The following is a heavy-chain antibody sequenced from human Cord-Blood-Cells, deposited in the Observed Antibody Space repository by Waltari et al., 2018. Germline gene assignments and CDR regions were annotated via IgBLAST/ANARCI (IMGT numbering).Heavy chain of an antibody. CDR3: ARTEYQLLFDY. CDR2: INHSGST. D-gene: IGHD2-2*01. J-gene: IGHJ4*02. CDR1: GGSFSGYY. Sequence: QVQLQQWGAGLLKPSETLSLTCAVYGGSFSGYYWSWIRQPPGKGLEWIGEINHSGSTNYNPSLKSRVTISVDTSKNQFSRKLSSVTAADTAVYYCARTEYQLLFDYWGQGTLVTVSS. V-gene: IGHV4-34*01.